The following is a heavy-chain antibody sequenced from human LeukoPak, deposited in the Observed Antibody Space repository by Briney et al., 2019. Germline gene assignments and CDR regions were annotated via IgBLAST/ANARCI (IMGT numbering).Heavy chain of an antibody. V-gene: IGHV3-48*01. D-gene: IGHD1-20*01. Sequence: PGGSLRLSCAASGFTFSSYTMNWVRQPPGKGLEWVSNIGTSSTTIYYADSVKGRFTISRDNAKNSLYLQMNSLRAEDTAVYYCARGLTGTHGGSDYWGQGTLVTVSS. CDR2: IGTSSTTI. CDR3: ARGLTGTHGGSDY. J-gene: IGHJ4*02. CDR1: GFTFSSYT.